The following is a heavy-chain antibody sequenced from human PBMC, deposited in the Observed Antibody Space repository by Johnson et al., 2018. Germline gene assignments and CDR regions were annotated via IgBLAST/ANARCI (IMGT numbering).Heavy chain of an antibody. V-gene: IGHV3-33*08. J-gene: IGHJ6*04. CDR2: IWYDGSNK. D-gene: IGHD1-26*01. CDR1: GFTFSAYG. CDR3: ARESVGATPRFRDYGMDV. Sequence: QVQLVQSGGGVVQPGRSLRLSCAASGFTFSAYGIHWVRQAPGKGLEWVAVIWYDGSNKYYADSVKGRFTISRDNSKNTLYLQMNSLRAEETAVDYCARESVGATPRFRDYGMDVWGKGTTVTVSS.